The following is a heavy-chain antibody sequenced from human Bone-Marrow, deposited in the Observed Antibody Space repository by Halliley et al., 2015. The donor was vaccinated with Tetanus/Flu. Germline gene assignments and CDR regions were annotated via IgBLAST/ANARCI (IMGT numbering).Heavy chain of an antibody. V-gene: IGHV3-30*18. J-gene: IGHJ1*01. CDR2: ISYDGTNE. Sequence: SLRLSCAASGFTFSNFAMHWVRQPPGKGLEWVAVISYDGTNEYYADSVKGRLAMYRDNSKNILYLQMNGLRVEDTAVYYCAKGCEPWRGGVCSGRWSWGQGTLVTVSS. D-gene: IGHD2-21*02. CDR3: AKGCEPWRGGVCSGRWS. CDR1: GFTFSNFA.